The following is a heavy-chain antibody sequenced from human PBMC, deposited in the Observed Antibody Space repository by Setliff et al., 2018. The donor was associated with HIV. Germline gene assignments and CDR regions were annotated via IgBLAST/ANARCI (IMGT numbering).Heavy chain of an antibody. V-gene: IGHV4-38-2*01. J-gene: IGHJ4*02. CDR3: AQLGMVDDFDY. CDR1: GYSISSGYY. CDR2: IYHSEST. D-gene: IGHD1-1*01. Sequence: SETLSLTCAVSGYSISSGYYWGWIRQPPGKGLEWIGSIYHSESTYYNPSLKSRATISVDTSKNHFSLKLRSVTAADTAVYYCAQLGMVDDFDYWGQGTLVTVSS.